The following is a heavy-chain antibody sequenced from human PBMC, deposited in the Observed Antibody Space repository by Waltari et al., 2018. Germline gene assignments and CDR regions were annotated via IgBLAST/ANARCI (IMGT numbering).Heavy chain of an antibody. CDR1: GFTFSDNY. J-gene: IGHJ3*02. D-gene: IGHD6-6*01. CDR2: TRNKANSYTT. V-gene: IGHV3-72*01. Sequence: EVQLVESGGGLVQPGGSLRLSCAASGFTFSDNYMDWVRQAPGKGLEWVGRTRNKANSYTTEYAASVKGRFTISRDDSKNSLYLQMNSLKTEDTAVYYCSSPDIWGQGTMVTVSS. CDR3: SSPDI.